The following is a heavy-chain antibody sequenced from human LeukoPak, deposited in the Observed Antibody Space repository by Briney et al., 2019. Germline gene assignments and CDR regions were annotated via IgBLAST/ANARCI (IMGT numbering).Heavy chain of an antibody. Sequence: GGSLRLSCAASGFTFSDYYMSWIRQAPGKGPEWVSYISSSSSYTNYADSVKGRFTISRDNAKNSLYLQMNSLRAEDTAVYYCARVDCSSTSCFAFDYWGQGTLVTVSS. CDR3: ARVDCSSTSCFAFDY. CDR1: GFTFSDYY. D-gene: IGHD2-2*01. CDR2: ISSSSSYT. V-gene: IGHV3-11*06. J-gene: IGHJ4*02.